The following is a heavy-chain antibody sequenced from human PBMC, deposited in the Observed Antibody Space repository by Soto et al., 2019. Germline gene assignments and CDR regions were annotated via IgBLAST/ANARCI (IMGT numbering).Heavy chain of an antibody. CDR1: GFTFSNYA. V-gene: IGHV3-23*01. D-gene: IGHD1-26*01. CDR2: ISGSGDST. CDR3: ASRGSGSYYDY. Sequence: EVQLLESGGGLVQPGGSLRLSCAASGFTFSNYAMNWVRQAPVKGLEWVSVISGSGDSTYHADSVKGRFPISRDNSKNTLYRQVNSLRAEDTAVYYCASRGSGSYYDYWGQGTLVTVSS. J-gene: IGHJ4*02.